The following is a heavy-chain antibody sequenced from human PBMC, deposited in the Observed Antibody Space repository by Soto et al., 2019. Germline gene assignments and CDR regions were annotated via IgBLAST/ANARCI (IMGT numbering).Heavy chain of an antibody. CDR3: ARRVPDSSSGFDY. J-gene: IGHJ4*02. CDR1: GFTFSSYW. V-gene: IGHV3-7*01. D-gene: IGHD6-6*01. Sequence: GGSLRLSCAASGFTFSSYWMSWVRQAPGKGLEWVANIKQDGSEKYYVDSVKGRVTISRDNAKNSLYLQMNSLRAEDTAVYYCARRVPDSSSGFDYWGQGTLVAVSS. CDR2: IKQDGSEK.